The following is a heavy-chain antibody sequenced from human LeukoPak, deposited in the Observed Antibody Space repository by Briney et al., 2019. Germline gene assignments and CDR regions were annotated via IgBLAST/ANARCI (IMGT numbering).Heavy chain of an antibody. CDR3: ARESIAARPADY. J-gene: IGHJ4*02. Sequence: SETLSLTCTVSGYSISSGYYWGWIRQPPGKGLEWIGSIYYSGSTYYNPSLKSRVTISVDTSKNQFSLKLSSVTAADTAVYYCARESIAARPADYWGQGTLVTVSS. CDR2: IYYSGST. D-gene: IGHD6-6*01. CDR1: GYSISSGYY. V-gene: IGHV4-38-2*02.